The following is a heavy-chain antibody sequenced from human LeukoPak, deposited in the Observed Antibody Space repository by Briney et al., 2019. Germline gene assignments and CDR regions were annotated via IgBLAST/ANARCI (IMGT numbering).Heavy chain of an antibody. CDR1: GGSIRSNSDY. J-gene: IGHJ4*02. Sequence: SETLSLTCTVSGGSIRSNSDYWSWIRQPAGKGLEWIGHIYTSGSTNSHPSLKSRLTLSVDTSKNQFSLKLGSVTAADTAVYFCARGMRGGSMEYWGQGTLVTVSS. CDR3: ARGMRGGSMEY. CDR2: IYTSGST. V-gene: IGHV4-61*09. D-gene: IGHD2-8*01.